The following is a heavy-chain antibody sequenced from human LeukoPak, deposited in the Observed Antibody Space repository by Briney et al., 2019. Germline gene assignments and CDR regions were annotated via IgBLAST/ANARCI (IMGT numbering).Heavy chain of an antibody. D-gene: IGHD5-24*01. CDR2: INTNTGNP. CDR1: GYTFTSYA. J-gene: IGHJ4*02. Sequence: ASVKVSCKASGYTFTSYAMNWVRQAPGQGLEWMGWINTNTGNPTYAQSFTGRFVFSLDTSVSTAYLQISSLKAEDTAVYYCARHRRDGYNGLGIWDYWGQGTLVTVSS. V-gene: IGHV7-4-1*02. CDR3: ARHRRDGYNGLGIWDY.